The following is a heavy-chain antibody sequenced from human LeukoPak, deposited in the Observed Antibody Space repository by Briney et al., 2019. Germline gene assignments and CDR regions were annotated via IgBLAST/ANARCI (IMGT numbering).Heavy chain of an antibody. CDR1: GFTFSSCW. D-gene: IGHD2/OR15-2a*01. CDR3: AKYPRYNSNQPHFDP. V-gene: IGHV3-23*01. J-gene: IGHJ5*02. Sequence: PGGSLRLSCAASGFTFSSCWMSWVRQAPGKGLEWVSGISGSGDSTYYADSVKGRFTISRDNSKYTLYLQMNSLRADDTAVFYCAKYPRYNSNQPHFDPWGQGTLVTVSS. CDR2: ISGSGDST.